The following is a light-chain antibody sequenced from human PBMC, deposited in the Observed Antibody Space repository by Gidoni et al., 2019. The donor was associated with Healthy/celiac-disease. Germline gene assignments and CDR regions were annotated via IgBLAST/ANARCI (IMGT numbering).Light chain of an antibody. CDR3: QQYNTYWT. CDR2: DAS. Sequence: DIQMTQSPSTRSASVGDRVTITCRASQSISSWLAWYQQKPGKAPNLLIYDASSLESGVPSRFSGSGSGTDFTLTISSLQPDDFATYYCQQYNTYWTFGQGTKVEIK. V-gene: IGKV1-5*01. CDR1: QSISSW. J-gene: IGKJ1*01.